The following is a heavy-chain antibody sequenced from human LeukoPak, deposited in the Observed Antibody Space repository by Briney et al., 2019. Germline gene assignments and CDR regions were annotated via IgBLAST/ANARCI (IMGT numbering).Heavy chain of an antibody. CDR2: IRYDGSNK. Sequence: GGSLRLSCAASGFTFSSYGMHWVRQAPGKGLEWVAFIRYDGSNKYYADSVKGRFTISRDNSKNTLYLQMNSLRAEDTAVYYCANPTTRAADYWGQGALVTVSS. D-gene: IGHD6-25*01. CDR3: ANPTTRAADY. V-gene: IGHV3-30*02. CDR1: GFTFSSYG. J-gene: IGHJ4*02.